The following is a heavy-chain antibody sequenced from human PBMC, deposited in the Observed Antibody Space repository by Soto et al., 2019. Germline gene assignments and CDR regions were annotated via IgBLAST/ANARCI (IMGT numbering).Heavy chain of an antibody. Sequence: EVQLVESGGGLVQPGGSLRLSCAASGFASGFTFTNYWMSWVRQAPGKGLEWVANIKQDGNEKYYVDSVKGRFTISRDNAKNSLYLQMNSLRAEDTAVYYCARGGALTIFGAEIIHPDNGLDVWGQGTTVTVSS. CDR3: ARGGALTIFGAEIIHPDNGLDV. CDR2: IKQDGNEK. V-gene: IGHV3-7*04. CDR1: GFTFTNYW. J-gene: IGHJ6*02. D-gene: IGHD3-3*01.